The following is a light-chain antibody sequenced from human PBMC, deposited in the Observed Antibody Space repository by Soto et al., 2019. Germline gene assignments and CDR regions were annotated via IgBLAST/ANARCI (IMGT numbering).Light chain of an antibody. CDR3: QSYDRSLSGHVV. V-gene: IGLV1-40*01. CDR1: ISNIGAGYD. Sequence: QSVPTQPPSVSGAPGQRVTISCTGNISNIGAGYDVHWYQQPPGTAPKLLIYGNNNRPSGVPDRFSGSKFGTSASLAITGLQAEDEADYYCQSYDRSLSGHVVFGGGTKLTVL. J-gene: IGLJ2*01. CDR2: GNN.